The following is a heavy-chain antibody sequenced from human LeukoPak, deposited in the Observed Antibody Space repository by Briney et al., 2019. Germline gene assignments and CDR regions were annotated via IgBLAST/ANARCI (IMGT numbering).Heavy chain of an antibody. D-gene: IGHD3-10*01. CDR2: IYHSGST. Sequence: SETLSLTCTVSGYSTSSGYYWGWIRPPPGKGLEWIGSIYHSGSTYYNPSLKSRVTISVDTSKNQFSLKLSSVTAADTAVYYCARDFYGSGSWNWFDPWGQGTLVTVSS. J-gene: IGHJ5*02. CDR1: GYSTSSGYY. V-gene: IGHV4-38-2*02. CDR3: ARDFYGSGSWNWFDP.